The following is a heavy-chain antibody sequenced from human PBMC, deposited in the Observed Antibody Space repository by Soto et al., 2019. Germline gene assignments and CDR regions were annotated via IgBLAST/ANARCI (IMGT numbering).Heavy chain of an antibody. CDR2: IYYSGST. CDR3: ARHPHGYCSSTSCQFDKYNWFDP. D-gene: IGHD2-2*01. Sequence: QVQLQESGPGLVKPSETLSLTCTVSGGSISSYYWSWIRQPPGKGLEWIGYIYYSGSTNYNPSLKSPVTLSVDTSKNQFSLKLSSVTAADTAVYYCARHPHGYCSSTSCQFDKYNWFDPWGQGTLVTVSS. J-gene: IGHJ5*02. CDR1: GGSISSYY. V-gene: IGHV4-59*08.